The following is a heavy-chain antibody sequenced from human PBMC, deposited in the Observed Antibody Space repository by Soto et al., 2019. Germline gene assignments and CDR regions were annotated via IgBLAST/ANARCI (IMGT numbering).Heavy chain of an antibody. CDR3: ARGSPNWNYRSYYYGMAV. Sequence: SETLSLTCAVYGGSFSGYYWSWIRQPPGKGLEWIGEINHSGSTNYNPSLKSRVTISVDTSKNQFSLKLSSVTAADTAVYYCARGSPNWNYRSYYYGMAVWGQGTTVTVSS. J-gene: IGHJ6*02. D-gene: IGHD1-7*01. CDR1: GGSFSGYY. V-gene: IGHV4-34*01. CDR2: INHSGST.